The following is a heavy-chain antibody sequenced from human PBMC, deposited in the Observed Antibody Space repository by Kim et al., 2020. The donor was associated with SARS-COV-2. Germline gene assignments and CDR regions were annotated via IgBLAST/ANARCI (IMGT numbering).Heavy chain of an antibody. CDR2: ST. J-gene: IGHJ4*02. CDR3: AGGGGGLFDY. D-gene: IGHD1-26*01. V-gene: IGHV1-46*01. Sequence: STSYAYKFQCRVTMHRDTSTSTVYMEVRSLRSEDTAVYFCAGGGGGLFDYWGQGTLVTVSS.